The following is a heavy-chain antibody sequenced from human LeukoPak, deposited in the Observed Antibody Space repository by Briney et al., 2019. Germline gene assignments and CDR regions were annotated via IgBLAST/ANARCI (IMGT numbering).Heavy chain of an antibody. CDR1: GFTFSSYW. CDR3: VREEVTMYYFDY. D-gene: IGHD2-21*02. CDR2: INSDESST. V-gene: IGHV3-74*01. J-gene: IGHJ4*02. Sequence: GGSLRLSCAASGFTFSSYWMHWVHQAPGKGLVWVSRINSDESSTSYADSVKGRFTVSRDNAKNTLYLQMNSLRAEDTAVYYCVREEVTMYYFDYWGQGTLVTVSS.